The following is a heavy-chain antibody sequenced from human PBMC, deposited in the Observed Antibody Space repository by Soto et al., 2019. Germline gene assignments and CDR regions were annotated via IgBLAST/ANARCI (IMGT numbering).Heavy chain of an antibody. V-gene: IGHV4-39*07. D-gene: IGHD1-26*01. CDR2: IYYSGST. CDR3: ARSDSGTFSFDF. J-gene: IGHJ4*02. Sequence: SETLSLTCTVSGGSISSSSYYWGWIRQPPGKGLEWIGCIYYSGSTYYNPSLKSRVTISVDTSKNQFSLKVTSVTAADTAVYYCARSDSGTFSFDFWGQGTLVTVSS. CDR1: GGSISSSSYY.